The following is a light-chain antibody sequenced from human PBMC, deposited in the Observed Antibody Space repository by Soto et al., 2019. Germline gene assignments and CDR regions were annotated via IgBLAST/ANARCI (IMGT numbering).Light chain of an antibody. V-gene: IGKV3-15*01. CDR1: QSVSSSY. J-gene: IGKJ5*01. Sequence: EIVLTQSTGTLSLSPGERSTLSCMSIQSVSSSYLAWYQQKPGQAPRLLIYGASTRATGIPARFSGSGSGTEFTLTISSLQSEDFAVYYCQQYNNWPPITFGQGTRLEIK. CDR2: GAS. CDR3: QQYNNWPPIT.